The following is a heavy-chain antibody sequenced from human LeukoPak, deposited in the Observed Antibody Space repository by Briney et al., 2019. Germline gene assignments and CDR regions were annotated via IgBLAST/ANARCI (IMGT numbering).Heavy chain of an antibody. Sequence: SSETLSLTCTVSGGSISSGGYYWSWIRQHPGKGLEWIGYIYYSGSTYYNPSLKSRVTISVDTSKNQFSLKLSPVTAADTAVYYCARSPSGPTTVVTPAPINWGQGTLVTVSS. CDR2: IYYSGST. CDR3: ARSPSGPTTVVTPAPIN. CDR1: GGSISSGGYY. J-gene: IGHJ4*02. V-gene: IGHV4-31*03. D-gene: IGHD4-23*01.